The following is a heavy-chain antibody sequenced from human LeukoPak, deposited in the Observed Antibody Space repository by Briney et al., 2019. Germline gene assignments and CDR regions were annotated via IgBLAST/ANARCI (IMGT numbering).Heavy chain of an antibody. D-gene: IGHD2-21*02. V-gene: IGHV1-2*02. Sequence: ASVTVSCMASGYTFIGYYMHWVRQAPGQGLEWMGWIHPNSGGTNYAQKFQGRVTMTRDTSISTAYMELSRLSSDDTAVYYCARDRVTLTTFQYDWFDRWGQGTLVTVSS. J-gene: IGHJ5*02. CDR1: GYTFIGYY. CDR3: ARDRVTLTTFQYDWFDR. CDR2: IHPNSGGT.